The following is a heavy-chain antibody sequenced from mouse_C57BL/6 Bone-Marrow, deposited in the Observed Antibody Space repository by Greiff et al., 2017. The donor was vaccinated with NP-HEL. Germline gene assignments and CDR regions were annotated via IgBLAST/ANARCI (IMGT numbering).Heavy chain of an antibody. Sequence: EVKLVESGGDLVKPGGSLKLSCAASGFTFSSYGMSWVRQTPDKRLEWVATISSGGSYTYYPDSVKGRFTISRDNAKNTLYLQMSSLKSEDTAMYYCASRHYYGSSYCWYFDVWGTGTTVTVSS. CDR1: GFTFSSYG. J-gene: IGHJ1*03. CDR3: ASRHYYGSSYCWYFDV. D-gene: IGHD1-1*01. CDR2: ISSGGSYT. V-gene: IGHV5-6*02.